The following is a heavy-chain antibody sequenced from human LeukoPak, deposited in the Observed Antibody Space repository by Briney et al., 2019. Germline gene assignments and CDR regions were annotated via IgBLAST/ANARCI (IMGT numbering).Heavy chain of an antibody. D-gene: IGHD3-22*01. J-gene: IGHJ4*02. Sequence: SQTPSLTCAISGDSVSSNSAAWNWIRQSPSRGLEWLGRTYYRSKWYNDYAVSVKSRITINPDTSKNQSSLQLNSVTPEDTAVYYCARDGSYYYDSSGYYGQVDYWGQGTLVTVSS. CDR1: GDSVSSNSAA. V-gene: IGHV6-1*01. CDR2: TYYRSKWYN. CDR3: ARDGSYYYDSSGYYGQVDY.